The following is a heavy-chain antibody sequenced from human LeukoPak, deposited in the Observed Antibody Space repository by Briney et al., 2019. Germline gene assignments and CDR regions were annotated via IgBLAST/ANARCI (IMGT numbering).Heavy chain of an antibody. Sequence: SETLSLTCTVSGVSISSSSYYWGWIRQPPGMGLEWIGSIHYSGSTYYNPSLKSRVTISVDTSKNQFSLKLSSVTAADTAVYYCARKIATAGEGDYFDYWGQGTLVTVSS. V-gene: IGHV4-39*01. J-gene: IGHJ4*02. CDR3: ARKIATAGEGDYFDY. CDR2: IHYSGST. D-gene: IGHD6-13*01. CDR1: GVSISSSSYY.